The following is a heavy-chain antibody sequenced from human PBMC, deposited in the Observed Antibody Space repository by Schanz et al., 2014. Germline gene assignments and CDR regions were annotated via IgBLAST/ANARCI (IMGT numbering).Heavy chain of an antibody. D-gene: IGHD2-15*01. Sequence: EVQLVESGGGVVRPGGSLRLSCAASGFTFSTYAMSWARQTPGKGLEWVSSITTGGNTYYRDSVKGRFIVSRDNSKNTLYLEMNRLRVDDTAVYYCSKDKQGSRSDDSWGQGTLVTVSS. V-gene: IGHV3-23*04. J-gene: IGHJ5*01. CDR2: ITTGGNT. CDR1: GFTFSTYA. CDR3: SKDKQGSRSDDS.